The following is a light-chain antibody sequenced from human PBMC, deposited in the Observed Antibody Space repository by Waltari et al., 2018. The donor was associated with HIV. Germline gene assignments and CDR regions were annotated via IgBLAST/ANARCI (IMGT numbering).Light chain of an antibody. J-gene: IGLJ3*02. V-gene: IGLV3-21*04. Sequence: SYVLTQPPSVSVAPGAAATISCGAWNIRGQSVHWYKQQPGQAPVLVTRYNSDRPSGITDRISGSNSGHTATLTITSVEAGDEATYYCQVWDSSNEHVVFGGGTELTVL. CDR3: QVWDSSNEHVV. CDR1: NIRGQS. CDR2: YNS.